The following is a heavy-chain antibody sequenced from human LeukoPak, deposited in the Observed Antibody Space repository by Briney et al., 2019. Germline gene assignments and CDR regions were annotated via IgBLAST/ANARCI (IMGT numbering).Heavy chain of an antibody. CDR2: IYYSGST. CDR1: GGSISTSSYY. D-gene: IGHD4-23*01. Sequence: PSETLSLTCTVSGGSISTSSYYWGWVRQPPGKKLEWIGYIYYSGSTNYNPSLKSRVTISVDTSKNQFSLKLSSVTAADTAVYYCAGSVVTPEFFDSWGQGTLVTVSS. J-gene: IGHJ4*02. V-gene: IGHV4-61*05. CDR3: AGSVVTPEFFDS.